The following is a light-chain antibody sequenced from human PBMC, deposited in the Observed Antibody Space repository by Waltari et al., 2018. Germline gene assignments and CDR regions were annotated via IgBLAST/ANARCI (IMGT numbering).Light chain of an antibody. CDR1: QVIGRF. Sequence: IQLTQSPSSLSASVGDRVTITCRSSQVIGRFLNWYQQKAGKAPNLLIYKTSTLLHGVLSRFSGSGSGKDFTLTITGLQREDFTTYFCQQSYNVSFTFGPGTTVDLK. J-gene: IGKJ3*01. CDR3: QQSYNVSFT. V-gene: IGKV1-39*01. CDR2: KTS.